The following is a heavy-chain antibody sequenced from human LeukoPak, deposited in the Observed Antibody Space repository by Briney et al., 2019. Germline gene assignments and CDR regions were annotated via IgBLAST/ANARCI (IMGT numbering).Heavy chain of an antibody. CDR1: SGSIISSSYY. CDR2: MYYTGST. CDR3: ARRSGLVGDPARFDF. Sequence: SETLSLTCTVSSGSIISSSYYWGWIRQPPGKGLEYIASMYYTGSTYYNPSLKSRVTMSVDTSKNQFSLKLSSVTAADTAVYYCARRSGLVGDPARFDFWGQGALVTVSS. J-gene: IGHJ4*02. D-gene: IGHD3-16*01. V-gene: IGHV4-39*01.